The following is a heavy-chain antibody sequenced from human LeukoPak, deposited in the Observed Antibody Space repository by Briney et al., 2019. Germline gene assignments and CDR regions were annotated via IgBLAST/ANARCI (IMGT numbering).Heavy chain of an antibody. D-gene: IGHD3-3*01. V-gene: IGHV1-3*02. J-gene: IGHJ5*02. CDR1: GYTFTSYA. Sequence: ASVKVSCKASGYTFTSYAMHWVRQAPGQRLEWMGWSNAGNGNTKYSQEFQGRVTIIRDTSASTAYMELSSLRSEDMAVYYCASGLLRFLEWLLYDNWFDPWGQGTLVTVSS. CDR2: SNAGNGNT. CDR3: ASGLLRFLEWLLYDNWFDP.